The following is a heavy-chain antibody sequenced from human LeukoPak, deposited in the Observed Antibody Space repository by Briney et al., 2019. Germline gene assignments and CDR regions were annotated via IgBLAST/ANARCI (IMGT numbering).Heavy chain of an antibody. CDR2: ISSSSSYI. Sequence: GGSLRLSCAASGFTFSSYKMNWVRQAPGKGLEWVSSISSSSSYIYYGDSVKGRFTISRDNAKDSLYLQMNSLRAEDTAVYYCARDYEIYWGQGTLVTVPS. D-gene: IGHD5-12*01. CDR3: ARDYEIY. V-gene: IGHV3-21*01. CDR1: GFTFSSYK. J-gene: IGHJ4*02.